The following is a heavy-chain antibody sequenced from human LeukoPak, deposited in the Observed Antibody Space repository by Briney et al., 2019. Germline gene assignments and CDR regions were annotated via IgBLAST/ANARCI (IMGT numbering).Heavy chain of an antibody. V-gene: IGHV5-51*01. CDR3: ARSRRLPDTNWPEP. Sequence: GESLKISCKGSGYSFTRFWIGLVRQMPGKGLEWMGIIYPGDSDTRYSPSFQGQVTISADKSVSTAYLQWSSLKAWDTAMYYCARSRRLPDTNWPEPGGQGTLVTVSS. J-gene: IGHJ5*02. D-gene: IGHD7-27*01. CDR1: GYSFTRFW. CDR2: IYPGDSDT.